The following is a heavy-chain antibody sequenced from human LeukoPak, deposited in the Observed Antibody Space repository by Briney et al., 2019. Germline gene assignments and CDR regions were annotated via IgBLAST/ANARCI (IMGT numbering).Heavy chain of an antibody. D-gene: IGHD3-22*01. V-gene: IGHV4-39*01. CDR3: ARSYYYDYRQIDY. CDR1: GDSISTSSYY. CDR2: IYYSGST. Sequence: KPSETLSLTCTVSGDSISTSSYYWGWIRQPPGGGLEWLGSIYYSGSTYYNPSLKSRVTISVDTSKNQFSLNLYSVTAADTAVFYCARSYYYDYRQIDYWGQGTLVTVSS. J-gene: IGHJ4*02.